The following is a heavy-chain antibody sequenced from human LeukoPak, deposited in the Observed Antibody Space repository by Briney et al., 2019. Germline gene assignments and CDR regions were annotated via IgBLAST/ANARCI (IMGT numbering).Heavy chain of an antibody. CDR2: ISAYTGDA. D-gene: IGHD3-10*01. CDR1: GYIFNNHA. V-gene: IGHV1-18*01. J-gene: IGHJ4*02. Sequence: ASVKVSCKASGYIFNNHAMIWVRQAPGQGLEWMGWISAYTGDADSAQKFQGRLTMTTDSSTRTAYMELTSLRSDDTAVYYCVRDYATRPDEYDPGRLFFDHWGQGALVTVSA. CDR3: VRDYATRPDEYDPGRLFFDH.